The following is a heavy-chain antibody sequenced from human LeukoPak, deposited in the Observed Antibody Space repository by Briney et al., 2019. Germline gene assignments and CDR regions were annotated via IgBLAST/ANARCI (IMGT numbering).Heavy chain of an antibody. CDR3: ARVISYYVSGSYPDYFDY. V-gene: IGHV4-59*01. CDR2: IYYSGST. D-gene: IGHD3-10*01. CDR1: GGSFSGYY. J-gene: IGHJ4*02. Sequence: PSETLSLTCAVYGGSFSGYYWSWIRQPPGKGLEWIGYIYYSGSTNYNPSLRSRVTILVDTSKNQFSLKLSSVTAADTAVYYCARVISYYVSGSYPDYFDYWGQGTLVTVSS.